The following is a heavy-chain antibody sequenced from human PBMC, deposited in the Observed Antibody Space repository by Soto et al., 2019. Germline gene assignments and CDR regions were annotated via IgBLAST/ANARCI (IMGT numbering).Heavy chain of an antibody. Sequence: ASVKVSCKASGYTFTSYGISWVRQAPGQGLEWMGWISAYNGNTNYAQKLQGRVTMTTDTSTSTAYMELRSLRSDDTAVYYCARDSLTMGEGYNWFDPWGQGTLVTVSS. V-gene: IGHV1-18*01. J-gene: IGHJ5*02. D-gene: IGHD3-16*01. CDR3: ARDSLTMGEGYNWFDP. CDR2: ISAYNGNT. CDR1: GYTFTSYG.